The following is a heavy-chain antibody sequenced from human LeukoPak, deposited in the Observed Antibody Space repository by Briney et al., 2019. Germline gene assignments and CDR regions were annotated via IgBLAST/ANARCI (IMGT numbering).Heavy chain of an antibody. CDR1: GDSVSSNSAA. V-gene: IGHV6-1*01. D-gene: IGHD6-13*01. CDR3: ARAKGRSPLFDY. J-gene: IGHJ4*02. CDR2: TYYRSKWYN. Sequence: SQTLSLTCAISGDSVSSNSAAWNWIRQSPSRGLEWLGRTYYRSKWYNDYAVSVKGRIAINPDTSKNQFSLQLNSVTPEDTAVYYCARAKGRSPLFDYWGQGTLVTVSS.